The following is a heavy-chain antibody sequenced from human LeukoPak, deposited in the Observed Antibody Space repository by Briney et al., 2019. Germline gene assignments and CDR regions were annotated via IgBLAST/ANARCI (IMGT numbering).Heavy chain of an antibody. V-gene: IGHV4-39*07. CDR1: GGSISSSSYY. CDR3: ARDSMITFGGTHYMDV. J-gene: IGHJ6*03. Sequence: SETLSLTCTVSGGSISSSSYYWGWIRQPPGKGLDLIGSIYYSGSTYYNPSLKSRVTVSVDTSKNQFSLKLSSVTAADTAVYYCARDSMITFGGTHYMDVWGKGTTVTVSS. D-gene: IGHD3-16*01. CDR2: IYYSGST.